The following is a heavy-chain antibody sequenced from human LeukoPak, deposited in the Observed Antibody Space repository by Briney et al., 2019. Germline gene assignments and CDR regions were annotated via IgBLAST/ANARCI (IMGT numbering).Heavy chain of an antibody. CDR2: IPTGGST. J-gene: IGHJ4*02. Sequence: GGSLRLSCAASGFTFSSYAMSWVRQAPGKGLEWLSVIPTGGSTNYADSVKGRFTISRDSSKNTLFLQMSSLRADDTAVYYCARDDYYDSSGLDYWGQGTLVTVSS. CDR3: ARDDYYDSSGLDY. V-gene: IGHV3-53*01. CDR1: GFTFSSYA. D-gene: IGHD3-22*01.